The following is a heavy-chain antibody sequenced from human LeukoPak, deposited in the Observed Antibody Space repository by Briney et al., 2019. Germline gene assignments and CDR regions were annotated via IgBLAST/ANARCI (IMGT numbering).Heavy chain of an antibody. CDR3: AREVSRRIQLWLKAFDI. CDR2: INHSGST. CDR1: GVSFSGYY. V-gene: IGHV4-34*01. J-gene: IGHJ3*02. Sequence: SETLSLTCAVYGVSFSGYYWSWIRQPPGKGLEWIGEINHSGSTNYNPSLKSRVTISVDTSKNQFSLKLSSVTAADTAVYYCAREVSRRIQLWLKAFDIWGQGTMVTVSS. D-gene: IGHD5-18*01.